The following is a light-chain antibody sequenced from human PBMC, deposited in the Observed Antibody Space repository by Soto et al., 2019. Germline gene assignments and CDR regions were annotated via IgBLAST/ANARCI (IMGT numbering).Light chain of an antibody. CDR3: QQYNNWPPWT. Sequence: IVMTQSPAARSVSPGEGATLSCSASQSVSSTLAWYQQKPGQAPRLLIYGASTRATGIPARFSGSGSGTEFTLTIRSLQSEDFAVYYCQQYNNWPPWTCGQGTKGDIK. J-gene: IGKJ1*01. V-gene: IGKV3-15*01. CDR2: GAS. CDR1: QSVSST.